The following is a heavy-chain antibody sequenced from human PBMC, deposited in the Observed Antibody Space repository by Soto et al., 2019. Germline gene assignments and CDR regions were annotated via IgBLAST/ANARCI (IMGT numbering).Heavy chain of an antibody. CDR3: AAVRQHYFDF. V-gene: IGHV4-31*03. J-gene: IGHJ4*02. CDR1: GGSISSGAYY. Sequence: QVQLQESGPGLVKPSQTLSLTCTASGGSISSGAYYWSWIRQHPGKGLEWIGYIYYSGSTYSNPSLKSRVAISVDKSKNQFSLKLSSVTAADTAVYYCAAVRQHYFDFWGQGTLVTVSS. CDR2: IYYSGST. D-gene: IGHD1-1*01.